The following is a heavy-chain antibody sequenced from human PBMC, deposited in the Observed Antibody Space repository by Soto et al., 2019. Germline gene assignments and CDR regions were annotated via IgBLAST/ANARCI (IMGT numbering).Heavy chain of an antibody. CDR1: GGSVTSGRYY. D-gene: IGHD5-12*01. V-gene: IGHV4-61*01. Sequence: PSETLPLTCTVSGGSVTSGRYYWSWIRQPPGKGLEWIGYIYYSGSTNYNPSLKSRVTMSVDTSKNQFSLKVSSVTAADTAVYYCARSGSGYSGYDYFDSWGQGTLVTVSS. CDR2: IYYSGST. CDR3: ARSGSGYSGYDYFDS. J-gene: IGHJ4*02.